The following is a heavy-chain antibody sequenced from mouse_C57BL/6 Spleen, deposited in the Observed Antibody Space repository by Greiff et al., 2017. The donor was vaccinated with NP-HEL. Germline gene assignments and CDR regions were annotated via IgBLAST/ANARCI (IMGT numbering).Heavy chain of an antibody. CDR1: GYTFTDYE. J-gene: IGHJ2*01. D-gene: IGHD2-1*01. Sequence: QVQLQQSGAELVRPGASVTLSCKASGYTFTDYEMHWVKQTPVHGLEWIGAIEPETGGTAYNQKFKGKAILTADKSSSTAYMELRSLTSEDSAVYYCTRWDYGNYDYWGQGTTLTVSS. CDR2: IEPETGGT. CDR3: TRWDYGNYDY. V-gene: IGHV1-15*01.